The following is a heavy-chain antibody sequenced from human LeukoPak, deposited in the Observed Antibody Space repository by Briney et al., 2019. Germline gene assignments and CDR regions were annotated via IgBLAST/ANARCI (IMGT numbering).Heavy chain of an antibody. CDR1: GFTFSDYY. J-gene: IGHJ4*02. V-gene: IGHV3-11*01. CDR2: ISSSGSTI. D-gene: IGHD5-18*01. CDR3: AREATTDTAIHGLDY. Sequence: GGSLRLSCAASGFTFSDYYMSWIRQAPGKGLEWVSYISSSGSTIYYADSVKGRFTISRDNAKNSLYLQMNSLRAEDTAVYYCAREATTDTAIHGLDYWGQGTLVTVSS.